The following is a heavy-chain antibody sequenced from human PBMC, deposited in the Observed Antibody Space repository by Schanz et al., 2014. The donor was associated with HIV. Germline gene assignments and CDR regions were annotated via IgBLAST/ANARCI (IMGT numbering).Heavy chain of an antibody. CDR3: ASAGFDDSSGYPDY. J-gene: IGHJ4*02. D-gene: IGHD3-22*01. CDR2: INPSSGGT. CDR1: GYTFTGYY. V-gene: IGHV1-2*02. Sequence: QVQLVQSGAEVKKPGASVKVSCKASGYTFTGYYMHWVRQAPGQGLEWMGWINPSSGGTNYAQKFQGRVTISRDTSISTAYMEVSRLRSDDTAVYYCASAGFDDSSGYPDYWGQGTLVTVSS.